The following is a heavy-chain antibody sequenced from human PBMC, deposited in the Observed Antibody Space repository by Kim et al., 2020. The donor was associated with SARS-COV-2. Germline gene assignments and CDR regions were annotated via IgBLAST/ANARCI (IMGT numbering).Heavy chain of an antibody. CDR2: INHSGST. J-gene: IGHJ4*02. V-gene: IGHV4-34*01. CDR1: GGSFSGYY. D-gene: IGHD3-16*02. Sequence: SETLSLTCAVYGGSFSGYYWSWIRQPPGKGLEWIGEINHSGSTNYNPSLKSRVTISVDTSKNQFSLKLSSVTAADTAVYYCARGPVYDYVWGSYRTPSGQKYYFDYWGQGTLVIVSS. CDR3: ARGPVYDYVWGSYRTPSGQKYYFDY.